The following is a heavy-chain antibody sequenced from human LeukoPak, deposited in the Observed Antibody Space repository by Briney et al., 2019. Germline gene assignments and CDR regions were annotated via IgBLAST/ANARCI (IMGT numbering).Heavy chain of an antibody. J-gene: IGHJ4*02. V-gene: IGHV3-20*04. CDR2: INWNGGRT. CDR1: GFMLDDYG. Sequence: GGSLRLSCAASGFMLDDYGISWVRQAPGKGLEWVSGINWNGGRTGYADSVKGRFTISRDNAKNSLYLQMNSLRAEDTALYYCARDYDYGDYPGYWGQGTLVSVSS. CDR3: ARDYDYGDYPGY. D-gene: IGHD4-17*01.